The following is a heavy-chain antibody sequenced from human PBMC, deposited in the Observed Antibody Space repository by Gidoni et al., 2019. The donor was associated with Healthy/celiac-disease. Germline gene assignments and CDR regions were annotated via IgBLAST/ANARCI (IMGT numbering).Heavy chain of an antibody. V-gene: IGHV3-9*01. CDR2: ISWNSGSI. CDR1: GFSFDAYA. Sequence: EVQLVESGGGLVQPGRSLRLSGAASGFSFDAYAMHWVRQAPGKGLEWVSGISWNSGSIGYADSGKGRFTISRDNAKNSLYLQMNSLRAEDTALYYCAKEKAAYSNKDYYYYMDVWGKGTTVTVSS. CDR3: AKEKAAYSNKDYYYYMDV. D-gene: IGHD4-4*01. J-gene: IGHJ6*03.